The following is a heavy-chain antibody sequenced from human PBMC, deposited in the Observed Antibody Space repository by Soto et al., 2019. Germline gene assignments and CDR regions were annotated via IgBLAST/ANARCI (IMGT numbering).Heavy chain of an antibody. D-gene: IGHD6-13*01. V-gene: IGHV3-21*01. Sequence: GGSLRLSCAASGFTFSSYSMNWVRQAPGKGLEWVSSISSSSSYIYYADSVKGRFTISRDNAKNSLYLQMNSLRAEDTAVYYCARDRKAAAGTSPYYYYMDVWGKGTTVTVSS. CDR2: ISSSSSYI. CDR1: GFTFSSYS. J-gene: IGHJ6*03. CDR3: ARDRKAAAGTSPYYYYMDV.